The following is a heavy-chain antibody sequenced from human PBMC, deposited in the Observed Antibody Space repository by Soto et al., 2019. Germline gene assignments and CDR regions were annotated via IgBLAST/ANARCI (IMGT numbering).Heavy chain of an antibody. V-gene: IGHV1-46*03. CDR3: ARAHYDSDAFDF. CDR2: ISPGGGTT. CDR1: GYTFTTNF. D-gene: IGHD3-22*01. J-gene: IGHJ3*01. Sequence: VQLVQSGAEVKKPGASVKISCKASGYTFTTNFIHWIRQAPGQGLEWVGIISPGGGTTVYAQKFQGRFTMTRDTSTSTVYMKLRNLRSEDTAVFYCARAHYDSDAFDFWGRGTMVIVSS.